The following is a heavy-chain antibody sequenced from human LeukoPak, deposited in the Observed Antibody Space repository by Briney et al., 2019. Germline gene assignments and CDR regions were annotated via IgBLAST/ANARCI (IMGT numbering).Heavy chain of an antibody. V-gene: IGHV1-8*01. CDR1: GYTFTSYD. Sequence: ASVKVSCKASGYTFTSYDINWVRQATGQGLEWMGWMNPNSGNTGYAQKFQGRVTMTRNTSISTAYMELRSLRSDDTAVYYCARDLGFLEWLLSKSTYYYYGMDVWGQGTTVTVSS. D-gene: IGHD3-3*01. CDR2: MNPNSGNT. CDR3: ARDLGFLEWLLSKSTYYYYGMDV. J-gene: IGHJ6*02.